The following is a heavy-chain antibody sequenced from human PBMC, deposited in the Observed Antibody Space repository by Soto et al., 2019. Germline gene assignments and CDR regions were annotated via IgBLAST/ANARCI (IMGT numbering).Heavy chain of an antibody. CDR3: TRVQLFAFDI. J-gene: IGHJ3*02. CDR2: IYYRGST. V-gene: IGHV4-30-4*01. Sequence: QVQLQESGPGLVKPSQTLSLTCTVSGGSINSGDYYWSWIRQPPGKGLEWIGYIYYRGSTYYNPSLKSRVTISADPSQNQFSLKLSSVTAADTAVYYCTRVQLFAFDIWGQGTMVTVSS. CDR1: GGSINSGDYY.